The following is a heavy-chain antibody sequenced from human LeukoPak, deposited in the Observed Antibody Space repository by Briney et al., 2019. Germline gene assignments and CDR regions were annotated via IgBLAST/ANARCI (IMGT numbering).Heavy chain of an antibody. CDR3: ARLGWLRFSRGEDY. D-gene: IGHD5-12*01. CDR1: GGTFSSYA. V-gene: IGHV1-69*01. J-gene: IGHJ4*02. Sequence: SSVNVSCKASGGTFSSYAISWGRQAPGQGLEWMGGIIPIFGTANYAQKFQGRVTITADESTSTAYMELSSLRSEDTAVYHCARLGWLRFSRGEDYWGQGTLVTVSS. CDR2: IIPIFGTA.